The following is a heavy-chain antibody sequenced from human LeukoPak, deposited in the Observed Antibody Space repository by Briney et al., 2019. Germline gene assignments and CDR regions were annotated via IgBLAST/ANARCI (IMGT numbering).Heavy chain of an antibody. Sequence: GRSLRLSCAASGFTFSSYGMHWVRQAPGKGLEWVSGISWNSGSIGYADSVKGRFTISRDNAKNSLYLQMNSLRAEDTALYYCAKDIGYGSGSLDYWGQGTLVTVSS. CDR3: AKDIGYGSGSLDY. CDR2: ISWNSGSI. V-gene: IGHV3-9*01. D-gene: IGHD3-10*01. J-gene: IGHJ4*02. CDR1: GFTFSSYG.